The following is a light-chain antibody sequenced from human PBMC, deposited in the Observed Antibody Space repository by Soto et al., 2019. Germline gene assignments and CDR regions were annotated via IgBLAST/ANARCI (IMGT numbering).Light chain of an antibody. Sequence: EIVLTQSPATLSLSPGERATLSCRASQSVSIYLAWYQQKPGQAPRLLIYDASNRATGIPARFSGSGSGTDFTLTISSLEPEDFAFYYCQQRSNWPPIFTFGPGTKVDFK. CDR1: QSVSIY. V-gene: IGKV3-11*01. CDR3: QQRSNWPPIFT. J-gene: IGKJ3*01. CDR2: DAS.